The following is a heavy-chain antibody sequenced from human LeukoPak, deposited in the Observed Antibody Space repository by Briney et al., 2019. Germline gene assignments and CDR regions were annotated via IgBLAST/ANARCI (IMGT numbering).Heavy chain of an antibody. CDR3: AKWGHKPYCSSTSCYSLTYYYYYYMDV. D-gene: IGHD2-2*02. Sequence: SETLSLTCTVSGGSNSSYYWSWIRQPAGKGLEWIGRIYTSGSTNYNPSLKSRVTMSVDTSKNQFSLKLSSVTAADTAVYYCAKWGHKPYCSSTSCYSLTYYYYYYMDVWGKGTTVTVSS. CDR1: GGSNSSYY. V-gene: IGHV4-4*07. CDR2: IYTSGST. J-gene: IGHJ6*03.